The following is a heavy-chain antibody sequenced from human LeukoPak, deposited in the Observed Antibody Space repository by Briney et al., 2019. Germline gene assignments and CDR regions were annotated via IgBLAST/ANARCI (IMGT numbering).Heavy chain of an antibody. D-gene: IGHD3-22*01. CDR1: GYSISSGYY. Sequence: SETLSLTCAVSGYSISSGYYWGWIRQPPGKGLEWIGSIYHSGSTYYNPSLKSRVTISVDTSKNQFSLKLSSVAAADTAVYYCARVDYYDSSGYPGNWYFDLWGRGTLVTVSS. CDR3: ARVDYYDSSGYPGNWYFDL. V-gene: IGHV4-38-2*01. CDR2: IYHSGST. J-gene: IGHJ2*01.